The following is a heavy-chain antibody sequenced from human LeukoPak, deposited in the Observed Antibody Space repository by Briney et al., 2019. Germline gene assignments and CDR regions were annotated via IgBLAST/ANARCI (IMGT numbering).Heavy chain of an antibody. D-gene: IGHD7-27*01. CDR3: AKDGGLWVSAHWGDS. CDR2: ISGSGGST. V-gene: IGHV3-23*01. J-gene: IGHJ4*02. Sequence: GGSLRLSCVASGFTFSTYGMHWIRQAPGKGLEWVSAISGSGGSTYYADSVKGRFTVSRDNSKNTLFLQMNSLRAEDTAVYYCAKDGGLWVSAHWGDSWGRGTLVTVSS. CDR1: GFTFSTYG.